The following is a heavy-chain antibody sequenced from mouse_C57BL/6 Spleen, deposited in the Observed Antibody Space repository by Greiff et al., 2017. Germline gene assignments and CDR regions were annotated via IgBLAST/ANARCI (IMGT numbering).Heavy chain of an antibody. CDR2: IDPETGGT. CDR3: TRWYYYGSSLALFAY. CDR1: GYTFTDYE. V-gene: IGHV1-15*01. D-gene: IGHD1-1*01. J-gene: IGHJ3*01. Sequence: QVQLKQSGAELVRPGASVTLSCKASGYTFTDYEMHWVKQTPVHGLEWIGAIDPETGGTAYNQKFKGKAILTADKSSSTAYMELRSLTSEDSAVYCCTRWYYYGSSLALFAYWGQGTLVTVSA.